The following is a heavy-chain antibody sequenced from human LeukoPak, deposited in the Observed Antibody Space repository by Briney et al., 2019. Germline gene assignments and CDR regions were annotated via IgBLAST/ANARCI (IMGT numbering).Heavy chain of an antibody. CDR1: GYSINSGYY. Sequence: KTSETLSLTCTVSGYSINSGYYWAWIRQPPGKGPEWIGSFHHSGGTHYNPSLKSRVTISLDTSKNQFSLKLSSVTAADTAVYYCARGEWLADSNWFDPWGQGTLVTVSS. D-gene: IGHD6-19*01. J-gene: IGHJ5*02. V-gene: IGHV4-38-2*02. CDR2: FHHSGGT. CDR3: ARGEWLADSNWFDP.